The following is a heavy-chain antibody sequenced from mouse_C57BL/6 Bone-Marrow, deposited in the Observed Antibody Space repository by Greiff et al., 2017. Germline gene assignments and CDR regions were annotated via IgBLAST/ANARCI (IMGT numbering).Heavy chain of an antibody. V-gene: IGHV1-55*01. J-gene: IGHJ2*01. CDR2: IYPGSGST. CDR1: GYTFTSYW. D-gene: IGHD2-4*01. CDR3: ARGPYDYEGDYYFDY. Sequence: QVQLQQPGAELVKPGASVKMSCKASGYTFTSYWITWVKQRPGQGLEWIGDIYPGSGSTNYNEKFKSKATLTVDTSSSTAYMQLSSLTSEDSAVYYCARGPYDYEGDYYFDYWGQGTTLTVSS.